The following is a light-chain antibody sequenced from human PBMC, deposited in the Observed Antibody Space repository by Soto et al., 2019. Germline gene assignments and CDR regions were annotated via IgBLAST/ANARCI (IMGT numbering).Light chain of an antibody. Sequence: QSVLTQPPSASGSPGQSVTISCTGTSSDVCGYNYVSWYQQHPGKAPKLMIYEVNKRPSGVPDRFSGSKSGNTASLTVSGLQAEDEADYYCSSYASNYNSLYVSGIATKVPVL. CDR2: EVN. CDR3: SSYASNYNSLYV. J-gene: IGLJ1*01. V-gene: IGLV2-8*01. CDR1: SSDVCGYNY.